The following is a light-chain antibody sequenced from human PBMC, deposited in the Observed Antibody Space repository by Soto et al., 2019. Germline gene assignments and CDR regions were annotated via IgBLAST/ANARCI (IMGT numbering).Light chain of an antibody. CDR2: DAS. J-gene: IGKJ1*01. V-gene: IGKV1-5*01. CDR3: QQYETFSGT. Sequence: DIKITQSPSSLSASVGDRVTLTCRASQGIGNYLNWYQQKPGQAPNILIYDASALPRGVPSRVSGSGAGTKFTLTIASLQPDDFATDDCQQYETFSGTFGPGTKVDIK. CDR1: QGIGNY.